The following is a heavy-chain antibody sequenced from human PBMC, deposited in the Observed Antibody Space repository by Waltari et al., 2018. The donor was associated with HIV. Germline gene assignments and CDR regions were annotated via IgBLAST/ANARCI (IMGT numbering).Heavy chain of an antibody. D-gene: IGHD3-10*01. CDR2: IYYSGST. Sequence: QVQLQESGPGLVTPSQTLSLTCTVSGGSISSGDYYWSWIRQPPGKGLEWIGYIYYSGSTYYNPSLKSRVTISVDTSKNKFSLKLSSVTAADTAVYYCARDNWFGETGPYYGMDVWGQGTTVIVSS. CDR1: GGSISSGDYY. CDR3: ARDNWFGETGPYYGMDV. V-gene: IGHV4-30-4*01. J-gene: IGHJ6*02.